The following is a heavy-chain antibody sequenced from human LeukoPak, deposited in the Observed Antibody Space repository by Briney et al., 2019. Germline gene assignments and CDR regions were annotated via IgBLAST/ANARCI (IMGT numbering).Heavy chain of an antibody. CDR2: INPNSGGT. CDR3: ARERSAVPAAIDAFDI. CDR1: GYTFTGYH. J-gene: IGHJ3*02. Sequence: VASVKVSCKASGYTFTGYHMHWVRQAPGQGLEWMGWINPNSGGTNYAQKFQGRVTMTRDTSISTAYMELSRLRSDDTAVYYCARERSAVPAAIDAFDIWGQGTMVTVSS. V-gene: IGHV1-2*02. D-gene: IGHD2-2*02.